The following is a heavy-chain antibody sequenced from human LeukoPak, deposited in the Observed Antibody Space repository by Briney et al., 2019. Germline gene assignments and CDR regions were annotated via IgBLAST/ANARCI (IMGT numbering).Heavy chain of an antibody. V-gene: IGHV4-4*07. CDR3: ARGGEQLVY. CDR1: GGSISSYY. Sequence: SETLSLTCTVSGGSISSYYWSWIRQPAGKGLGWIGRIYTSGSTNYNPSLKSRVTMSVDTSKNQFSLKLSSVTAADTAVYYCARGGEQLVYWGQGTLVTVSS. D-gene: IGHD6-13*01. CDR2: IYTSGST. J-gene: IGHJ4*02.